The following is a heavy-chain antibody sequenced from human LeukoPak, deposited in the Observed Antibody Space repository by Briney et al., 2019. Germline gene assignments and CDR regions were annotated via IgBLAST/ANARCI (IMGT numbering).Heavy chain of an antibody. CDR2: ILYSGTT. D-gene: IGHD2-2*01. J-gene: IGHJ5*02. V-gene: IGHV4-39*01. CDR3: ARTPRIVVGVSGWFDP. CDR1: GGSVTSSTHY. Sequence: PSETLSLTCTVSGGSVTSSTHYWAWIRQPPGKRLEWIGNILYSGTTYYNPSLKSRVTISVDTSKNQFSLKKSSVTAADTAVYYCARTPRIVVGVSGWFDPWGQGALVTVSS.